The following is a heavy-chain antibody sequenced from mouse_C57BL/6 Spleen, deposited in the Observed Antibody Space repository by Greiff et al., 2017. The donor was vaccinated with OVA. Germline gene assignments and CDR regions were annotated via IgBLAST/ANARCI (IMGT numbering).Heavy chain of an antibody. J-gene: IGHJ1*03. CDR3: TVYYYGSSWYFDV. Sequence: EVKLVESGGGLVQPGGSMKLSCVASGFTFSNYWMNWVRPSPETGLEWVAQIRLKSDNYATHYAESVKGRFTISRDDSKSSVYRQMNNLRAEDTGIYYCTVYYYGSSWYFDVWGTGTTVTVSS. CDR2: IRLKSDNYAT. CDR1: GFTFSNYW. D-gene: IGHD1-1*01. V-gene: IGHV6-3*01.